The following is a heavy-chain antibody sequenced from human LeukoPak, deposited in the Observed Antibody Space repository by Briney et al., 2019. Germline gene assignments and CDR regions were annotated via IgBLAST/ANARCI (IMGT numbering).Heavy chain of an antibody. Sequence: GGSLRLSCAASGFTFDDYAMHWVRQAPGKGLEWVSGISWNSGSIGYADSVKGRFTISRDNAKNSLYLQMNSLRAEDTAVYYCARASIAARRAFDYWGQGTLVTVSS. D-gene: IGHD6-6*01. CDR1: GFTFDDYA. V-gene: IGHV3-9*01. J-gene: IGHJ4*02. CDR2: ISWNSGSI. CDR3: ARASIAARRAFDY.